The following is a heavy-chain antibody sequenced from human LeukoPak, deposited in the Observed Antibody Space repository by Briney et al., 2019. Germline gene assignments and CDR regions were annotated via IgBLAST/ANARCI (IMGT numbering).Heavy chain of an antibody. Sequence: SVKVSCKASGGTFSSYAISWVRQAPGQGLEWMGGIIPIFGTANDAQKFQGRVTITADESTSTASMELSSLRSEDTAVYYCARSSRDGYNLDYFDYWGQGALVTVSS. CDR1: GGTFSSYA. CDR2: IIPIFGTA. CDR3: ARSSRDGYNLDYFDY. D-gene: IGHD5-24*01. J-gene: IGHJ4*02. V-gene: IGHV1-69*13.